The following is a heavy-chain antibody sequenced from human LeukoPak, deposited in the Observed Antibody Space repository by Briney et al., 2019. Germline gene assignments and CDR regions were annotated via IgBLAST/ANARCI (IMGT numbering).Heavy chain of an antibody. CDR1: GGSISSYY. J-gene: IGHJ5*02. V-gene: IGHV4-59*08. Sequence: SETLSLTCTVSGGSISSYYWSWIRQPPGKGLEWIGYIYYSGSTNYNPSLKSRVTISVDTSKNQFSLKLSSVTAAHTAVYYCAXXXXXAGKTWFDPWGQGTLVTVS. CDR2: IYYSGST. D-gene: IGHD6-13*01. CDR3: AXXXXXAGKTWFDP.